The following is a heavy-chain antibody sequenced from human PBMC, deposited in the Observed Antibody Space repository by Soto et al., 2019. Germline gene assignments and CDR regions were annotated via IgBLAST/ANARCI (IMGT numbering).Heavy chain of an antibody. CDR1: GGYISSGGYS. J-gene: IGHJ4*02. D-gene: IGHD6-13*01. CDR3: ARARATIAAAAIFDC. V-gene: IGHV4-30-2*01. Sequence: SETLSLTCAACGGYISSGGYSWSWIRQPPGKGLEWIGYIYHSGSTYYNPSLKSRVTISVDTSKNQFSLKLTSVTAADTAVYYCARARATIAAAAIFDCWGQGTLVTVSS. CDR2: IYHSGST.